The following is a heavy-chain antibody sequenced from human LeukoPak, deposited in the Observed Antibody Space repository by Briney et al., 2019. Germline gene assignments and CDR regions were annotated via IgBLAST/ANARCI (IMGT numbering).Heavy chain of an antibody. Sequence: GGSLRLSCAASGFTLSSNYMSWVRQAPGKGLEWVSVIYSGGSTYYADSVKGRFTIPRDNSKNTPYLQMNSLRAEDTAVYYCAKYKWFGELSNWFDPWGQGTLVTVSS. V-gene: IGHV3-53*01. CDR1: GFTLSSNY. D-gene: IGHD3-10*01. CDR3: AKYKWFGELSNWFDP. CDR2: IYSGGST. J-gene: IGHJ5*02.